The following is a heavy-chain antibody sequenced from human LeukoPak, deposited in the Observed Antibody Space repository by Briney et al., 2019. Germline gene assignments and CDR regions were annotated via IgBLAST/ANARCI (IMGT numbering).Heavy chain of an antibody. Sequence: GGSLRLSCAASGFTFSDYYMTWIRRAPGKGLEWVSYISSSSGFTKYADSVRGRFTISRDNAKNSLYLQMNALRVDDTAVYYCARGSPPGDWGQGTLVTVSS. V-gene: IGHV3-11*05. CDR1: GFTFSDYY. CDR2: ISSSSGFT. D-gene: IGHD3-16*01. CDR3: ARGSPPGD. J-gene: IGHJ4*02.